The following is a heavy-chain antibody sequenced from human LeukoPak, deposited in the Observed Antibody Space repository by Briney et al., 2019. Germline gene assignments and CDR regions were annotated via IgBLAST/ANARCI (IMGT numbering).Heavy chain of an antibody. CDR2: ISGSGGST. D-gene: IGHD3-22*01. CDR1: GFTFSSYA. J-gene: IGHJ3*02. Sequence: PGASLRLSCAASGFTFSSYAMSWVRQAPGKGLEWVPAISGSGGSTYYADSVKGRFTISRDNSKNTLYLQMNSLRAEDTAVYYCAKGRRGYSDAFDIWGQGTMVTVSS. V-gene: IGHV3-23*01. CDR3: AKGRRGYSDAFDI.